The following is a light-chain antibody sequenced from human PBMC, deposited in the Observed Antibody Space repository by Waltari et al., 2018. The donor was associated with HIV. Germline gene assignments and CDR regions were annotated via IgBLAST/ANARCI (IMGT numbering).Light chain of an antibody. CDR3: SSYTPSTTYYV. CDR2: EVS. CDR1: SSDVGGYNY. Sequence: QSALTQPAYVSGSPGKSIHIPCTWTSSDVGGYNYFSWYQQHPGKAPKLMIYEVSNRPSGVSYRFSGSKSGNTASLTISGLQAEDEADYFCSSYTPSTTYYVFGTGTRITVL. V-gene: IGLV2-14*01. J-gene: IGLJ1*01.